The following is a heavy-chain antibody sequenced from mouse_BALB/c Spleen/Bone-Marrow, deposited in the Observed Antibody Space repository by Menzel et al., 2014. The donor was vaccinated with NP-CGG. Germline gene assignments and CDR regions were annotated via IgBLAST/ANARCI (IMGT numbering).Heavy chain of an antibody. J-gene: IGHJ2*01. Sequence: QVQLQQSGSVLVRPGPSVKLSCKASGYTFTSSWMHWAKQRPGQGLEWIGEIHPNSGNTNYSEKFKGKATLTVDTSSSAAYVDLSRLASEDSAVYYCARSGFDYWGQGTTLTASS. CDR3: ARSGFDY. CDR2: IHPNSGNT. V-gene: IGHV1S130*01. CDR1: GYTFTSSW. D-gene: IGHD4-1*01.